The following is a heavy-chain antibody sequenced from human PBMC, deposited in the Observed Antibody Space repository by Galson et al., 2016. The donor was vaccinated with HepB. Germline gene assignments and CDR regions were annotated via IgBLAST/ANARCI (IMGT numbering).Heavy chain of an antibody. CDR1: GYTFRNFV. D-gene: IGHD4-23*01. CDR2: ISVYNGDT. J-gene: IGHJ3*02. V-gene: IGHV1-18*04. Sequence: SCKASGYTFRNFVINWVRQAPGQGLEWMGRISVYNGDTSFAQNLQVRATLTTDTSSNTAYMELRSLRPDDTALYYCAREGYGGIDAFDIWGQGTMVIVSS. CDR3: AREGYGGIDAFDI.